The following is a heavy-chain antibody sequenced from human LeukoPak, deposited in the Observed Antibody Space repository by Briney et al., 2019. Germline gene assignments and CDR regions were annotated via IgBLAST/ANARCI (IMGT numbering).Heavy chain of an antibody. D-gene: IGHD6-6*01. CDR2: ISSSSTHI. CDR3: ARSEHSSSSFDD. Sequence: PGGSLRLSCAASGFTLSSYSMNWVRQAPGKGLEWVSYISSSSTHIYYADSVKGRFTISRDNARNSLYLQMNSLRAEDTAIYYCARSEHSSSSFDDWGQGTLVTVSS. J-gene: IGHJ4*02. CDR1: GFTLSSYS. V-gene: IGHV3-21*01.